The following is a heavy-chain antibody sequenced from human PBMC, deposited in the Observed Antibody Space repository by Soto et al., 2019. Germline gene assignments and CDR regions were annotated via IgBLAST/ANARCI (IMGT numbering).Heavy chain of an antibody. CDR3: AARGVLWYGESIQH. J-gene: IGHJ1*01. CDR2: IYWDDDK. CDR1: GFSLSTSGVG. V-gene: IGHV2-5*02. D-gene: IGHD3-10*01. Sequence: QITLKASGPSLVKPTQTLTLTCTFSGFSLSTSGVGVGWIRQPPGTALEWLALIYWDDDKRYSPSLKSRLTIAKDTSKNQGGFTMTIMHPMDTATYDGAARGVLWYGESIQHWVQSSLVTVS.